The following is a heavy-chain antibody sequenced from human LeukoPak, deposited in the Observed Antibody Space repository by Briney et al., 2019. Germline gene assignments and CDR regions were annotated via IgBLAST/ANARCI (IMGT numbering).Heavy chain of an antibody. V-gene: IGHV4-38-2*02. CDR3: ARDVDQQDVDY. Sequence: PSETLSLTCAVSGYSIISGYYWGWIRPPPGKGLEWIGSIYHSGSTYYNPSLKSRVTISVDTSKNQFSLKLSSVTAADTAVYYCARDVDQQDVDYWGQGTLVTVSS. D-gene: IGHD2-15*01. J-gene: IGHJ4*02. CDR1: GYSIISGYY. CDR2: IYHSGST.